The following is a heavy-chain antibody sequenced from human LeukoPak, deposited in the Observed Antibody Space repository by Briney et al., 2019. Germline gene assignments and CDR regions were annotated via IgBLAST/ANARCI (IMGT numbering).Heavy chain of an antibody. D-gene: IGHD6-19*01. CDR2: IYYSGST. CDR3: AREGQWLPDWFDP. Sequence: SETLSLTCTVSGGSINGYYWSWIRQPPGQGLEWIGYIYYSGSTDYSPSLRSRVTISLDTSKNQFSLKVNSVTAADTAVYYCAREGQWLPDWFDPWGQGTLVTVSS. J-gene: IGHJ5*02. CDR1: GGSINGYY. V-gene: IGHV4-59*01.